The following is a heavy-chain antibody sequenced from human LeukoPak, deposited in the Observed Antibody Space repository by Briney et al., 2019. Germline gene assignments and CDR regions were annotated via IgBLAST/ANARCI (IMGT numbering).Heavy chain of an antibody. D-gene: IGHD1-26*01. CDR2: IYHDGTT. CDR3: ARGWELIRLDN. J-gene: IGHJ4*02. V-gene: IGHV4-38-2*02. Sequence: PSETLSLTSTVSGYSINSGYYWGWIRQPPGKGLEWIGSIYHDGTTYYNPSLKSRLTISVDTSKNQFSLNLNSVTAADTAVYYCARGWELIRLDNWGQGTLVIVSS. CDR1: GYSINSGYY.